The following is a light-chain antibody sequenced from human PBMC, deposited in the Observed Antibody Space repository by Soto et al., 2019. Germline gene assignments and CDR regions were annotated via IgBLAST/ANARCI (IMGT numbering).Light chain of an antibody. CDR1: QSVSTH. CDR2: DAS. V-gene: IGKV3-20*01. CDR3: QQYGNSPIT. J-gene: IGKJ5*01. Sequence: EIVLTQSPATLSLSPGERATLSCRASQSVSTHLAWFQQRPGQAPRLLIYDASNRATGIPARFSGRGSGTDFTLTISRLEPEDFAVYYCQQYGNSPITFGQGTRLENK.